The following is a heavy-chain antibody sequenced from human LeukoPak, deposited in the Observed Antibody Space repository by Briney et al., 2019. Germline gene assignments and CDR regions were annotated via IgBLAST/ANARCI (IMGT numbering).Heavy chain of an antibody. CDR2: IYNNKYT. V-gene: IGHV4-4*09. D-gene: IGHD2-8*01. J-gene: IGHJ3*02. CDR1: GGSISSYY. Sequence: NSSETLSLTCTVSGGSISSYYWSWIRQPPGKGLEWIGRIYNNKYTEYNPSLKSRVSISVDTSKSQFSLNLKSVTAADTAVYYCARRVSLYAAFDIWGLGTMVTVSS. CDR3: ARRVSLYAAFDI.